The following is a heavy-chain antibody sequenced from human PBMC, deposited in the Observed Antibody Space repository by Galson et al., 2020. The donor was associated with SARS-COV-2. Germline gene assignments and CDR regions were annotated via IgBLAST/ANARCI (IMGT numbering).Heavy chain of an antibody. J-gene: IGHJ4*02. D-gene: IGHD2-15*01. CDR1: GYSINSGYY. CDR2: IYHCGSI. Sequence: ASETLSLTCSVSGYSINSGYYSGWIRQPPGKGLEWIGSIYHCGSIYFNPSPKSRVTISIDTSKNHFSLKLRSVTAADTAMYYCARDPGYCSGGSCYPYYFAHWGQGTLVSVSS. V-gene: IGHV4-38-2*02. CDR3: ARDPGYCSGGSCYPYYFAH.